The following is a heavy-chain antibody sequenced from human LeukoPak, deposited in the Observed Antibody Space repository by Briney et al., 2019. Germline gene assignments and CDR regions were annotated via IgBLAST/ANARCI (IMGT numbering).Heavy chain of an antibody. D-gene: IGHD4-11*01. Sequence: GGSLRLSCAASGFTFSNAWMSWVRQAPGKGLEWVGRIKSKADGGTTDYAGPVKGRFTITRDDSENTMYLQMNSLETEDTALYYCATSINYEHLFDYWGQGTLVTVSS. CDR1: GFTFSNAW. V-gene: IGHV3-15*01. J-gene: IGHJ4*02. CDR2: IKSKADGGTT. CDR3: ATSINYEHLFDY.